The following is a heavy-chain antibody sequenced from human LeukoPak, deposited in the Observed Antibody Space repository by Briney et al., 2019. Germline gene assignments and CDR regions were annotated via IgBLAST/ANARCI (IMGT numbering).Heavy chain of an antibody. CDR1: GFTFSSYC. V-gene: IGHV3-23*01. Sequence: GGSLRLSCAASGFTFSSYCMRWVRQAPGKGLEWVSTISDNGGSTYYADSVKGRFTISRDNSKNTLYLQMNSLRAEDTAVYYCARPPPDSSSWLFDYWGQGALVTVSS. CDR2: ISDNGGST. D-gene: IGHD6-13*01. CDR3: ARPPPDSSSWLFDY. J-gene: IGHJ4*02.